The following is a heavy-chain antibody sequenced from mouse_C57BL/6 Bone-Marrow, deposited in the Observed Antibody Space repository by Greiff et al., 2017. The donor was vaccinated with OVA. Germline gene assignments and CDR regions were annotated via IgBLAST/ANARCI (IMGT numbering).Heavy chain of an antibody. CDR3: AREDRDY. CDR1: GYTFTDYY. J-gene: IGHJ2*01. Sequence: EVQLQQSGPELVKPGASVKISCKASGYTFTDYYMNWVKQSHGKSLEWIGDINPNNGGTSYNQKFKGKATLTVDKSSSTAYMELRSLTSEDSAVYYFAREDRDYWGQGTTLTVSS. D-gene: IGHD2-14*01. V-gene: IGHV1-26*01. CDR2: INPNNGGT.